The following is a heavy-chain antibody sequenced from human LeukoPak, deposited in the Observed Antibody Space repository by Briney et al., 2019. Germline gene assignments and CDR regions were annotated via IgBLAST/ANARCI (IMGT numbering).Heavy chain of an antibody. J-gene: IGHJ4*02. CDR2: FKSRRDGGTT. CDR1: GFTFTYAW. Sequence: GGSLRLSCAASAASGFTFTYAWMSWVRKAPGKGLEWVGRFKSRRDGGTTDYAAAVKGRFTISRDDSKNTLWLQMNSLKTEDTAVYYCTAEQWQRFGYWGQGTLVTVSS. D-gene: IGHD5-12*01. V-gene: IGHV3-15*01. CDR3: TAEQWQRFGY.